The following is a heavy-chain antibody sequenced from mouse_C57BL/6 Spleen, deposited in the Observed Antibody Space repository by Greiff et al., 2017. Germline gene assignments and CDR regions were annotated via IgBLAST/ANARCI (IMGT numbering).Heavy chain of an antibody. D-gene: IGHD1-1*01. CDR2: IWGDGSS. CDR1: GFSLTSYG. J-gene: IGHJ1*03. V-gene: IGHV2-3*01. Sequence: QVQLMESGPGLVAPSQSLSISCPVSGFSLTSYGVSWVRQPPGKGLEWLGAIWGDGSSNYHSALISRLSISKDNSKSQVFLQLNSLQTDDTATSYCAKPSYYGGYFDVWGTGTTVTVSS. CDR3: AKPSYYGGYFDV.